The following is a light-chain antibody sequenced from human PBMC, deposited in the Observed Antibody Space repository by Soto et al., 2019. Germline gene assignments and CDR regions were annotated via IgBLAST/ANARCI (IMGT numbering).Light chain of an antibody. CDR3: QQLFRYPLA. CDR1: QGIRND. J-gene: IGKJ5*01. Sequence: AIQMTQSPSSLSASVGDRVTITCRASQGIRNDLGWYQQKPGKAPKVVIYDASSLESGVPSRFTGSGSGTDFTLTINSLQPEDFATYHCQQLFRYPLAFGQGTRLEIK. V-gene: IGKV1-13*02. CDR2: DAS.